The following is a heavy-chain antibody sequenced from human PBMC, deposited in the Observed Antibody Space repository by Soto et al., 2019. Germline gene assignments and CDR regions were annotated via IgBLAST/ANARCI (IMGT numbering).Heavy chain of an antibody. V-gene: IGHV4-38-2*02. J-gene: IGHJ4*01. D-gene: IGHD2-2*01. CDR1: GFSISSGYY. CDR3: ARVDPSCCTLFPFD. CDR2: IYHSGST. Sequence: PQKLSVTYRVSGFSISSGYYWGWLRQPPGKGLEWIGTIYHSGSTFYNPSLKSRVTISVDTSKNQFSLKLSSVTAADTDLYYFARVDPSCCTLFPFD.